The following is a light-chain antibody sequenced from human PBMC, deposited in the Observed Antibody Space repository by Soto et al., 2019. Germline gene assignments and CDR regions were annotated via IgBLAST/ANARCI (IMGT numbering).Light chain of an antibody. CDR3: QQRSSWPPL. Sequence: EIVLTQSRATLSLYPGERATLSCRASQSVGTYLVWYQQKPGQAPRLLIHGASNRATGIPARFSGSGSGTDFTLAISSLEPEDFAVYYCQQRSSWPPLFGQGTRLEIK. V-gene: IGKV3-11*01. CDR1: QSVGTY. CDR2: GAS. J-gene: IGKJ5*01.